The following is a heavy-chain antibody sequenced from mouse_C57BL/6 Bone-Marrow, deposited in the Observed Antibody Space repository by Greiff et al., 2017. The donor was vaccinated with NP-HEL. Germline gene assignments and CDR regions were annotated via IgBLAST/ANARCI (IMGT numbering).Heavy chain of an antibody. CDR1: GYSITSDY. D-gene: IGHD2-2*01. CDR2: ISYSGST. J-gene: IGHJ4*01. V-gene: IGHV3-8*01. CDR3: ARSPLWLRRNYYAMDY. Sequence: EVQLQESGPGLAKPSQTLSLTCSVTGYSITSDYWNWIRKFPGNKLEYMGYISYSGSTYYHPSLKSRISITRDPSKNQYYLQLNSVTTEDTATYYCARSPLWLRRNYYAMDYWGQGTSVTVSS.